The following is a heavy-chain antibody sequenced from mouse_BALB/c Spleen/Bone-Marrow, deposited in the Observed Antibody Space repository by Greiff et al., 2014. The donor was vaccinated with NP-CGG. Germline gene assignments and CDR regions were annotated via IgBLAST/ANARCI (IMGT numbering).Heavy chain of an antibody. V-gene: IGHV1-20*02. J-gene: IGHJ2*01. Sequence: DVKLVESGPELVKPGASVKISCKASGYSFTGYFMNWVMQSHGKSLEWIGRINPYNGDTFYNQKFKGKATLTVDKSSSTAHMELRILASEDSADYGCARSGYYGSSYFGYWCQGTTLTVSA. D-gene: IGHD1-1*01. CDR3: ARSGYYGSSYFGY. CDR2: INPYNGDT. CDR1: GYSFTGYF.